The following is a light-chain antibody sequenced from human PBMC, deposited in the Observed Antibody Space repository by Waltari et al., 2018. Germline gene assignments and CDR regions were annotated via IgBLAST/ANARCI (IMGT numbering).Light chain of an antibody. Sequence: DIVMTHAPDSLAVSLVERATINCKSSQTISYSSNNKNYLAWYQKKPGQPPRLLISWASPRESGVPDRFSGSGSGTDFTLTISSLQVEDVAIYYCQQYYSVPLTFGQGTKVGIK. CDR2: WAS. CDR1: QTISYSSNNKNY. CDR3: QQYYSVPLT. J-gene: IGKJ1*01. V-gene: IGKV4-1*01.